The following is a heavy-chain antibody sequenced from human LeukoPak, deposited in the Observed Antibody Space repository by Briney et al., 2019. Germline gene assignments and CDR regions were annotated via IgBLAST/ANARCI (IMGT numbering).Heavy chain of an antibody. CDR1: GGSFSGYY. Sequence: PSGTLCLTCAVYGGSFSGYYWSWVRQPPGKGLEWVGEINHNGSTNYNPSPMSRVTTSSEETTNQYSLKLSSVTAADTAVYYCALVVVVVRAIRLRWFDPWGQGTLVTVSS. D-gene: IGHD2-21*01. CDR2: INHNGST. CDR3: ALVVVVVRAIRLRWFDP. V-gene: IGHV4-34*01. J-gene: IGHJ5*02.